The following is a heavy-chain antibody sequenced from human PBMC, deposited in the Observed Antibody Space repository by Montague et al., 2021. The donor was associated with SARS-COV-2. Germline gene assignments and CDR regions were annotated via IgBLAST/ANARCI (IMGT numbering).Heavy chain of an antibody. J-gene: IGHJ3*02. Sequence: SLRLSCAASGFTFSNYDMNWVRQAPGKGPELFSYISTSAYTTSYAGSVKGRFTISRDNGKNSLYLQMNSLRVEDTAVYYCTRDYRSIVGDGLDIWGQGTKVTVSS. D-gene: IGHD3-16*02. CDR2: ISTSAYTT. CDR1: GFTFSNYD. V-gene: IGHV3-48*03. CDR3: TRDYRSIVGDGLDI.